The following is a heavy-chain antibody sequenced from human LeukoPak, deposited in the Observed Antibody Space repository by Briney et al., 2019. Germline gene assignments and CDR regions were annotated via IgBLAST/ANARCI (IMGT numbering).Heavy chain of an antibody. J-gene: IGHJ4*02. V-gene: IGHV4-59*02. CDR3: ARGYYDILTGYYPKFDY. CDR1: GGSVSNYY. Sequence: PSETLSLTCTVSGGSVSNYYWSWIRQSPGKGLEWIGYIYYTETSYNPSLKSRVTISVDTSKNQFSLKLSSVTAADTAVYYCARGYYDILTGYYPKFDYWGQGTLVTVSS. CDR2: IYYTET. D-gene: IGHD3-9*01.